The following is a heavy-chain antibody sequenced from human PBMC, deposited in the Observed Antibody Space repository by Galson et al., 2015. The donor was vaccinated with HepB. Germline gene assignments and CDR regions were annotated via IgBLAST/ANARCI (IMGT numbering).Heavy chain of an antibody. Sequence: SLRLSCAASGFTFSSYWMHRVRQAPGKGLVWVSRINSDGTYITYADSVKGRFTISRDNAKNTLYLQMNSPRAEDTALYYCARTRGAAAGIFDYWGQGTLVTVSS. CDR1: GFTFSSYW. J-gene: IGHJ4*02. V-gene: IGHV3-74*01. CDR3: ARTRGAAAGIFDY. CDR2: INSDGTYI. D-gene: IGHD6-13*01.